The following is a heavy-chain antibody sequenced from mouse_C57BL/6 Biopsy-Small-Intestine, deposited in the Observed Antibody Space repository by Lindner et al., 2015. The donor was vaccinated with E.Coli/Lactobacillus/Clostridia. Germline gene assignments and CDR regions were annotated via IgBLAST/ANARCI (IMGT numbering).Heavy chain of an antibody. Sequence: VQLQESGPELVKPGASVKISCKASGYAFSYSWMNWVKQRPGKGLEWIGRIYPGDGDTNYNGKFKGKATLTADKSSSTAYMQLSSLTSEDSAVYFCARRHYDYDWFAYWGQGTLVTVSA. V-gene: IGHV1-82*01. CDR3: ARRHYDYDWFAY. D-gene: IGHD2-4*01. CDR2: IYPGDGDT. J-gene: IGHJ3*01. CDR1: GYAFSYSW.